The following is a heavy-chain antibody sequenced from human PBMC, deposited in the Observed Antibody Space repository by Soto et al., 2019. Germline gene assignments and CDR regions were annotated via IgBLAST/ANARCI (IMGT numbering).Heavy chain of an antibody. J-gene: IGHJ4*02. CDR3: ARDVLAASGWYAGLFDY. D-gene: IGHD6-19*01. CDR2: IIPILGIA. Sequence: SVKVSCKASGGTFSSYTISWVRQAPGQGLEWMGRIIPILGIANYAQKFQGRVTITADKSTSTAYMELSSLRSEDTAVYYCARDVLAASGWYAGLFDYWGQRTLVTVSS. CDR1: GGTFSSYT. V-gene: IGHV1-69*04.